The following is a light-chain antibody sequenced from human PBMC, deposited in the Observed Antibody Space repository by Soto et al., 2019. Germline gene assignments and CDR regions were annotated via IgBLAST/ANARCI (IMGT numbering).Light chain of an antibody. V-gene: IGLV2-11*01. Sequence: SVLTQPRSVSGSPGQSVTISCTGTSSGVGGYNYVSWYQQHPGKAPKLMIYDVSKRPSGVPDRFSGSKSGNTASLTISGLQAEDEADYYCFSYAGSYTFYVFGTGTKVTVL. CDR1: SSGVGGYNY. J-gene: IGLJ1*01. CDR2: DVS. CDR3: FSYAGSYTFYV.